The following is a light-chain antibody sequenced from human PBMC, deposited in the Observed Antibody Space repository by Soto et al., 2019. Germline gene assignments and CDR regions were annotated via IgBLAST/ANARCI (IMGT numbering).Light chain of an antibody. CDR1: STDVGGYNY. V-gene: IGLV2-11*01. Sequence: QSALTQPRSVSGSPGQSVTISCTGTSTDVGGYNYVSWYQQHPGKVPKLMLYDVSNRPSGVPDRFSGSKSGNTASLTISGGQDEDEDDYYCCSSSGRGTLYVFGSGTQLTVL. CDR2: DVS. J-gene: IGLJ1*01. CDR3: CSSSGRGTLYV.